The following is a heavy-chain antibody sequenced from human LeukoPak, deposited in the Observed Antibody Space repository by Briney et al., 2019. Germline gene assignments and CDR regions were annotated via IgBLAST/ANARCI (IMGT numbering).Heavy chain of an antibody. V-gene: IGHV3-66*01. Sequence: GGSLTLSCAASGFTVSSNYMSWVRQAPGKGLEWVSIIYTGETTHYADSVKGRFTISRDNSRNTLYLQMNSLRPEDTAVYYCARGAYGGVTTKVVYWGQGTLVTVSS. CDR3: ARGAYGGVTTKVVY. D-gene: IGHD4-11*01. CDR1: GFTVSSNY. J-gene: IGHJ4*02. CDR2: IYTGETT.